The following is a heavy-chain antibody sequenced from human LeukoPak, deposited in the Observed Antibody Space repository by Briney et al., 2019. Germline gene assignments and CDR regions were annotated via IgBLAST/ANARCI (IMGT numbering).Heavy chain of an antibody. D-gene: IGHD3-3*01. CDR1: GFTFSAYW. J-gene: IGHJ4*02. Sequence: PGGSLRLSCAASGFTFSAYWMHWVRQAPGKGLVWVSRIDADGSSTKYADSVKGRFTISRDNSKNTLYLQMNSLRADDTAVYYCARGGHITIFGVLIDYWGQGTLVTVSS. CDR3: ARGGHITIFGVLIDY. V-gene: IGHV3-74*01. CDR2: IDADGSST.